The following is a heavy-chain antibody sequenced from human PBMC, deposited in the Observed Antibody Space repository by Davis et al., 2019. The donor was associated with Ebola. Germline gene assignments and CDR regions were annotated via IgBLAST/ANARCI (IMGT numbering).Heavy chain of an antibody. Sequence: ASVKVSCKASGYTFTGYYMHWVRQAPGQGLEWMGWINPNSGGTNYAQKFQGRVTMTRDTSISTAYMELSSLRSEDTAVYYCARGAEQWLPSHFDYWGQGTLVTVSS. V-gene: IGHV1-2*02. CDR1: GYTFTGYY. D-gene: IGHD6-19*01. CDR2: INPNSGGT. J-gene: IGHJ4*02. CDR3: ARGAEQWLPSHFDY.